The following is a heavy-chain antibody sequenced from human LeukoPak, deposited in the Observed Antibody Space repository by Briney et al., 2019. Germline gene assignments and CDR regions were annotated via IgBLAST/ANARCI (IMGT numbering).Heavy chain of an antibody. CDR3: ARGFITFGGVIVDY. D-gene: IGHD3-16*02. CDR2: INSDGSST. V-gene: IGHV3-74*01. CDR1: GFTFSTYW. J-gene: IGHJ4*02. Sequence: PGGSLRLSCAASGFTFSTYWMHWVCQAPGKGLLWVSRINSDGSSTSYADSVKGRFTISRDNAKNTLYLQMNSLRVEDTAVYYCARGFITFGGVIVDYWGQGTLVTVSS.